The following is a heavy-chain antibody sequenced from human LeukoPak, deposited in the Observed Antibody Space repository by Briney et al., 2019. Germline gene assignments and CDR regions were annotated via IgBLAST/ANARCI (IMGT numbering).Heavy chain of an antibody. CDR3: ARPPPGSSGWFDYFDY. D-gene: IGHD6-19*01. J-gene: IGHJ4*02. CDR2: IIPIFGTA. CDR1: GGTFSSYA. V-gene: IGHV1-69*01. Sequence: ASVKVSCKASGGTFSSYAISWVRQAPGQELEWMGGIIPIFGTANYAQKFQGRVTITADESTSTAYMELSSLRSEDTAVYYCARPPPGSSGWFDYFDYWGQGTLVTVSS.